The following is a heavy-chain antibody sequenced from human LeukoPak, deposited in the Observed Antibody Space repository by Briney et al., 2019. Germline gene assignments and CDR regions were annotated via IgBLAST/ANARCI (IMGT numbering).Heavy chain of an antibody. CDR3: VRHLRDPYNYGFNYFDS. CDR2: MYYSENT. CDR1: GDSISSATYY. V-gene: IGHV4-39*01. J-gene: IGHJ4*02. D-gene: IGHD5-18*01. Sequence: SETLSLTCTVSGDSISSATYYWGWIRQPPGKGLEWIATMYYSENTYYNPSLQSRVTISVDTSKNQVSLRLSSVTAADTAVYYCVRHLRDPYNYGFNYFDSWGQGTLVTVSS.